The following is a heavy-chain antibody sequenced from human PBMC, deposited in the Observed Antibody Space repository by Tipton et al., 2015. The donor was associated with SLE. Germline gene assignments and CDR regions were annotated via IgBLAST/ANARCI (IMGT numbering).Heavy chain of an antibody. Sequence: SLTCAVSGGSISSGGYSWSWIRQPPGKGLEWIGYIYHSGSTYYNPSLKSRVTISVDRSKNQFSLKLSSVTAADTAVYYCARVGTVSTENWFDPWGQGTLVTVSS. J-gene: IGHJ5*02. D-gene: IGHD4-11*01. V-gene: IGHV4-30-2*01. CDR1: GGSISSGGYS. CDR2: IYHSGST. CDR3: ARVGTVSTENWFDP.